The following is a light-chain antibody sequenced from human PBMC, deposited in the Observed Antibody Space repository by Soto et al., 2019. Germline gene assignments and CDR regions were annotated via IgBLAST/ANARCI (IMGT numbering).Light chain of an antibody. Sequence: QSALTQPASVSGSPGQSITISCTGTSSDVGTYNLVSWHQQHPGKAPKLMISEGSKRPSGVSNRFSGSKSGNTASLTISGLQAEDEADYYCCSYAGSSTYVVFGGGTKLTVL. CDR3: CSYAGSSTYVV. CDR1: SSDVGTYNL. CDR2: EGS. J-gene: IGLJ2*01. V-gene: IGLV2-23*01.